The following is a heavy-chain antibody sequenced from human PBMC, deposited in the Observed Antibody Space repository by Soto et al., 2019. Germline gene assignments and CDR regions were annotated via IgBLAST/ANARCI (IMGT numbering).Heavy chain of an antibody. CDR1: GFSFGRYA. J-gene: IGHJ6*02. V-gene: IGHV3-30-3*01. Sequence: PGGSLRLSCAASGFSFGRYAMRWVRQAPGKGLEWVASIPYDGGNRKYADSVKGRFTISRDNAKDMLYLHMSSLGPDDTSVYYCAREYLDYGPDVWGQGTWVTVSS. CDR3: AREYLDYGPDV. CDR2: IPYDGGNR.